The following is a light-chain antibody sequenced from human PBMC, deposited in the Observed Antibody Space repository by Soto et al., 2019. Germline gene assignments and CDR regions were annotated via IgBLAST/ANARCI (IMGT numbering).Light chain of an antibody. J-gene: IGKJ1*01. CDR1: QSISNY. CDR2: AES. CDR3: QQSFSPLWT. Sequence: DIQMTQSPSSLSASVGDRVTITYRASQSISNYLNWYQQKPGKAPKLLIYAESSMQSGVPSRFSGSGSETDFILTISSLQPDDSATYYCQQSFSPLWTFGQGTKVEV. V-gene: IGKV1-39*01.